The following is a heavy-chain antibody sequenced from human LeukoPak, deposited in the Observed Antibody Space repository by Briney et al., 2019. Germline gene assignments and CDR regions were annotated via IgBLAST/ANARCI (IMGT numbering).Heavy chain of an antibody. CDR3: AKSIAARPLFDY. CDR2: INHSGST. D-gene: IGHD6-6*01. J-gene: IGHJ4*02. Sequence: SETLSLTCAVYGGSFSGYYWSWIRQPPGKGLEWIGEINHSGSTNYNPSLKSRVTISVDTSKNQFSLKLSSVTAADTAVYYCAKSIAARPLFDYWGQGTLVTVSS. CDR1: GGSFSGYY. V-gene: IGHV4-34*01.